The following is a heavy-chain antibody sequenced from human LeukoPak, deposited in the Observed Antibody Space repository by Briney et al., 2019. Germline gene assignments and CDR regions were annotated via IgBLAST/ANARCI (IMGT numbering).Heavy chain of an antibody. CDR1: VGSISSSSYY. CDR3: ARLDGSGSYYKWGVFY. V-gene: IGHV4-39*01. D-gene: IGHD3-10*01. Sequence: SETLSLTCTVSVGSISSSSYYWGRIRQPPGKVLEWIGSSYYSGSTYYNPSLKSRVTISLDTSKNQFSLKLSSVTAADTAVYYCARLDGSGSYYKWGVFYWGQGTLVTVSS. J-gene: IGHJ4*02. CDR2: SYYSGST.